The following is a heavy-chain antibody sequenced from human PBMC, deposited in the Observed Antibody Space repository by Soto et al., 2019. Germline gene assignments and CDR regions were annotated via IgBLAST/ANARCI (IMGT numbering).Heavy chain of an antibody. CDR3: AKDWTAMVPSPGY. V-gene: IGHV4-61*01. D-gene: IGHD5-18*01. J-gene: IGHJ4*02. CDR1: GGSVSSGSYY. Sequence: SETLSLTCTVSGGSVSSGSYYWSWIRQPPGKGLEWIGYIYYSGSTNYNPSLKSRVTISVDTSKSQFSLKLSSVTAADTAVYYCAKDWTAMVPSPGYWGQGTLVTVSS. CDR2: IYYSGST.